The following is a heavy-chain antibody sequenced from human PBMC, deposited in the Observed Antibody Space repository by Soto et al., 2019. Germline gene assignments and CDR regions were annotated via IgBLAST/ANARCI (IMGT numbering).Heavy chain of an antibody. CDR3: AKDGNMWTSNVFDF. CDR2: ISSSSSYI. Sequence: GGSLRLSCAASGFTFSSYSMNWVRQAPGKGLEWVSSISSSSSYIYYADSVKGRFTISRDNAKNSLYLQMNSLRAEDTAVFYCAKDGNMWTSNVFDFGGQGTMVTVSS. D-gene: IGHD2-15*01. J-gene: IGHJ3*01. CDR1: GFTFSSYS. V-gene: IGHV3-21*01.